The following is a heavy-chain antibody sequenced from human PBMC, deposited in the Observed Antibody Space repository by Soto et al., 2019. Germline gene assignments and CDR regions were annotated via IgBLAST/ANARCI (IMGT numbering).Heavy chain of an antibody. CDR2: IYYSGST. CDR1: GGSISSYY. D-gene: IGHD5-18*01. J-gene: IGHJ4*02. V-gene: IGHV4-59*01. Sequence: SETLSLTCTVSGGSISSYYWSWIRQPPGKGLEWIGYIYYSGSTNYNPSLKSRVTISVDTSKNQFSLKLSSVTAADTAVYYCARDVGGYSYGYFDYWGQGTLVTVSS. CDR3: ARDVGGYSYGYFDY.